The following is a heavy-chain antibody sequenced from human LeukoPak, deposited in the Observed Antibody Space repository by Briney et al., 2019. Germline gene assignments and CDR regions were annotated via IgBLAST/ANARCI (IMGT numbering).Heavy chain of an antibody. D-gene: IGHD2-21*02. CDR1: GYTFTSYG. J-gene: IGHJ4*02. CDR2: IIPIFGTA. CDR3: ARGGLAYCGGDCYSNFDY. Sequence: ASVKVSCKASGYTFTSYGISWVRQAPGQGLEWMGGIIPIFGTANYAQKFQGRVTITADESTSTAYMELSSLRSEDTAVYYCARGGLAYCGGDCYSNFDYWGQGTLVTVSS. V-gene: IGHV1-69*13.